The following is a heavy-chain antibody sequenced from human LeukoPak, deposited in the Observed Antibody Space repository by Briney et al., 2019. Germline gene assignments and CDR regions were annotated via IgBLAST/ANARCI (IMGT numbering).Heavy chain of an antibody. CDR2: IYYSGST. CDR1: GGSISSSSYY. D-gene: IGHD2-21*01. J-gene: IGHJ4*02. CDR3: ARPAFGKHESFDY. V-gene: IGHV4-39*07. Sequence: SETLSLTCTVSGGSISSSSYYWGWIRQPPGEGLEWIGSIYYSGSTYYNPSLKSRVTISVDTSKNQFSLKLSSVTAADTAVYYCARPAFGKHESFDYWGQGTLVTVSS.